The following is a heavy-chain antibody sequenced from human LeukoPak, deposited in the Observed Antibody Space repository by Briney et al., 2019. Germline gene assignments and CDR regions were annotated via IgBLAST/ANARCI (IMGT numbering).Heavy chain of an antibody. J-gene: IGHJ4*02. D-gene: IGHD3-3*01. CDR2: ISGSGGST. Sequence: GGSLRLSCAASGFTFSSYAMSWVRQAPGKGLEWVSAISGSGGSTYYADSVKGRFTISRDNSKNTLYLQMNSLRAEDTAVYYCAKAHDFWSGYSPYYFDYWGQGTLVTVSS. CDR1: GFTFSSYA. V-gene: IGHV3-23*01. CDR3: AKAHDFWSGYSPYYFDY.